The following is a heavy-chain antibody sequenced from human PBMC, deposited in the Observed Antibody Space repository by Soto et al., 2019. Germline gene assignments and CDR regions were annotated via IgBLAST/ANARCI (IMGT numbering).Heavy chain of an antibody. CDR1: GFTFSSYA. CDR3: AKVNSWYYDSSGYSARLGYFDY. CDR2: ISGSGGST. V-gene: IGHV3-23*01. D-gene: IGHD3-22*01. J-gene: IGHJ4*02. Sequence: GGSLRLSCAASGFTFSSYAMSWVRQAPGKGLEWVSAISGSGGSTYYADSVKGRFTISRDNSKNTLYLQMNSLRAEDTAVYYCAKVNSWYYDSSGYSARLGYFDYWGQGTLVTVSS.